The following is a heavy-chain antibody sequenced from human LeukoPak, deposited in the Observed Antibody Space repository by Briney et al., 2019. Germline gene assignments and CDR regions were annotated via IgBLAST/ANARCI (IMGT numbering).Heavy chain of an antibody. Sequence: GSLRLSCAASGFTFSSYAGSWVRQAPGKGLEWVSTISSRGSTYYADSVKGRFTISRDYSRNTLYQQMNSLRAEDTAVYYCAKRGNSSSRSYDAYWGQGTLVTVSS. CDR3: AKRGNSSSRSYDAY. CDR1: GFTFSSYA. J-gene: IGHJ4*02. V-gene: IGHV3-23*01. D-gene: IGHD2-2*01. CDR2: ISSRGST.